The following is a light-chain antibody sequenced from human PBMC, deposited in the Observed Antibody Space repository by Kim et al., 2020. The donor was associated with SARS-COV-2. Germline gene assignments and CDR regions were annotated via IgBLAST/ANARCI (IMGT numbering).Light chain of an antibody. V-gene: IGLV3-19*01. CDR2: GKN. CDR3: NSRDSSGNYV. Sequence: VALGQTVRLTCQGDSLRSYYASWYQQKPGQAPVLVIYGKNNRPSGIPDLFSGSSSGNTASLTITGAQAEDEADYYCNSRDSSGNYVFGTGTKVTVL. CDR1: SLRSYY. J-gene: IGLJ1*01.